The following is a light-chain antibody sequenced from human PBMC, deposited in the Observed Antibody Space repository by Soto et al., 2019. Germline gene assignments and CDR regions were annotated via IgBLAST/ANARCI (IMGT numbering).Light chain of an antibody. CDR3: CSYAGSNTYV. CDR1: SSDVGGYNF. J-gene: IGLJ1*01. Sequence: QSALTQPRSVSGSPGQSVTISCTGTSSDVGGYNFVSWYQQHPGKAPQLMIYDVSKRPSGVPDRFSGSKSGNTASLTISGLHAEDEADYYCCSYAGSNTYVFGTGTKVTVL. CDR2: DVS. V-gene: IGLV2-11*01.